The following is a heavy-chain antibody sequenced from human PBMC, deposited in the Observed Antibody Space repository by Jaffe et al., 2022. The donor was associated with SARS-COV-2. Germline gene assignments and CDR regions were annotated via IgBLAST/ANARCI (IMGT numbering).Heavy chain of an antibody. CDR3: AKDLPRYCSSTSCWDGMDV. V-gene: IGHV3-23*01. Sequence: EVQLLESGGGLVQPGGSLRLSCAASGFTFSSYAMSWVRQAPGKGLEWVSAISGSGGSTYYADSVKGRFTISRDNSKNTLYLQMNSLRAEDTAVYYCAKDLPRYCSSTSCWDGMDVWGQGTTVTVSS. CDR2: ISGSGGST. D-gene: IGHD2-2*01. CDR1: GFTFSSYA. J-gene: IGHJ6*02.